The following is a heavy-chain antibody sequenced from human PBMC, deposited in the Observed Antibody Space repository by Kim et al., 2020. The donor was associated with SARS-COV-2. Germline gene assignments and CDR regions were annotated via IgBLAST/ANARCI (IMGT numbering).Heavy chain of an antibody. Sequence: GGSLRLSCAASGFTFSSYWMSWVRQAPGKGLEWVANIKQDGSEKYYVDSVKGRFTISRDNAKNSLYLQMNSLRAEDTAVYYCARDAPYYYGLGSYYYYYGLDGWGQATTATVSS. V-gene: IGHV3-7*03. J-gene: IGHJ6*02. CDR2: IKQDGSEK. D-gene: IGHD3-10*01. CDR3: ARDAPYYYGLGSYYYYYGLDG. CDR1: GFTFSSYW.